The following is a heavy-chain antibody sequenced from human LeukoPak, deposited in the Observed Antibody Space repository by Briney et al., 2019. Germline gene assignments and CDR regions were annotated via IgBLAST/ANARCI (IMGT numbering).Heavy chain of an antibody. Sequence: ASVKVSCKVSGYTLTELSMHWVRQAPGKGLEWMGGFDPEDGETIYAQKFQGRVTMTEDTSTDTAYMEPSSLRSEDTAVYYCATMVRGVSNWFDPWGQGTLVTVSS. CDR3: ATMVRGVSNWFDP. CDR1: GYTLTELS. CDR2: FDPEDGET. V-gene: IGHV1-24*01. D-gene: IGHD3-10*01. J-gene: IGHJ5*02.